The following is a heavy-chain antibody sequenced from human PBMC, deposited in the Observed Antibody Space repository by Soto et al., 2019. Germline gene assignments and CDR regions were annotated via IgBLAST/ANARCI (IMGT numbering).Heavy chain of an antibody. V-gene: IGHV4-30-4*01. J-gene: IGHJ6*02. CDR2: IYYSGST. CDR3: AKGGDAYNDRVGMDV. CDR1: GGSISSGDSY. Sequence: QVQLQESGPGLVKPSQTLSLTCTVSGGSISSGDSYWSWIRQPPGKGLEWIGYIYYSGSTYYNPSLKSRVTMSVDTSKNQFSLKLSSVTAADTAVYYCAKGGDAYNDRVGMDVWGQGTTVTVSS. D-gene: IGHD3-10*01.